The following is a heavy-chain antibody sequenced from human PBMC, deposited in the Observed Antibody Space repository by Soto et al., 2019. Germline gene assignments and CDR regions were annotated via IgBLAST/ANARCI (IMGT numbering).Heavy chain of an antibody. D-gene: IGHD3-9*01. V-gene: IGHV1-69*13. CDR3: SMLTPGLRYFDGLLVGHNWFDP. Sequence: ASVKVSFKASGGTFSSYAISWVRQAPGQGLEWMGGIIPIFGTANYAQKFQGRVTITADESTSTAYMELSSLRSEDTAVYYCSMLTPGLRYFDGLLVGHNWFDPWGQGTLVTVSS. CDR1: GGTFSSYA. J-gene: IGHJ5*02. CDR2: IIPIFGTA.